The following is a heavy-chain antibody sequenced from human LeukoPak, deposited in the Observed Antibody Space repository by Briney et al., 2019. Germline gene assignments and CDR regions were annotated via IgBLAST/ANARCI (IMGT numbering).Heavy chain of an antibody. Sequence: GGSLRLSCIASGVTISGDSMTWVRQAPGKGLEWVANLKQDGSEKYYVDSVKGRFTISRDNAKNSLYLQMNSLRAEDTAVYYCARVPYDSSGYYLMGFDPWGQGTLVTVSS. CDR1: GVTISGDS. J-gene: IGHJ5*02. D-gene: IGHD3-22*01. CDR2: LKQDGSEK. V-gene: IGHV3-7*01. CDR3: ARVPYDSSGYYLMGFDP.